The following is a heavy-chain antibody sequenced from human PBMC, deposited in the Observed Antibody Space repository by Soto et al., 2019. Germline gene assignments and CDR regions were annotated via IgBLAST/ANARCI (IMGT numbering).Heavy chain of an antibody. V-gene: IGHV3-11*06. D-gene: IGHD7-27*01. CDR2: ISETGSHT. CDR3: ARSLRATSPLTF. J-gene: IGHJ4*02. CDR1: GFTFTDYH. Sequence: LRLSCEASGFTFTDYHMSWIRQAPGKGLEWVALISETGSHTAYAESVKGRFTISRDNARPSVFLQMNSLRSDDTAVYFCARSLRATSPLTFWGQGTPVTVSS.